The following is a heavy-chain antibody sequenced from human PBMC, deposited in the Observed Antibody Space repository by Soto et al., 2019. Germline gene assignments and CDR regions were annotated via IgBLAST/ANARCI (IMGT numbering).Heavy chain of an antibody. J-gene: IGHJ5*01. V-gene: IGHV4-30-4*01. CDR3: ARGRYCLTGRCFTNWFDS. Sequence: SETLCITCSFSGDSISSVDYFWAWIRQPPGQALEYIGYIYKSATTYYNPSFESRVAISLDTSKSQFSLNVTSVTAADTAVYFCARGRYCLTGRCFTNWFDSWGQGTMVTVSS. CDR2: IYKSATT. CDR1: GDSISSVDYF. D-gene: IGHD2-15*01.